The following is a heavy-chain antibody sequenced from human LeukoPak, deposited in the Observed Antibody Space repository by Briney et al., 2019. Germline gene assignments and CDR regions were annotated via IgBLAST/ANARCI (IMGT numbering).Heavy chain of an antibody. CDR1: GGTFSSYA. CDR3: ARAVGDYGYGCYFDD. Sequence: SVRLSCAASGGTFSSYAISWVRQAPGQGLEWMGRIIHILSIANYAQTVQGRVTITADKSKNTHYLQLSSLRSEDTAVYYCARAVGDYGYGCYFDDWGQGTLVTVSS. CDR2: IIHILSIA. J-gene: IGHJ4*02. V-gene: IGHV1-69*04. D-gene: IGHD5-12*01.